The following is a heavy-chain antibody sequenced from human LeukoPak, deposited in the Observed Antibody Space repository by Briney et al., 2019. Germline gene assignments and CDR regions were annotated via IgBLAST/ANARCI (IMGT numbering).Heavy chain of an antibody. V-gene: IGHV4-34*01. CDR1: GGSFNGYY. CDR2: INHSGRT. Sequence: SETLPLTCAVYGGSFNGYYWSWIPQPPGKGVEWFAEINHSGRTNYHTSLKSRVTISVETSKNQYSLKLSSVTAADTAVYYCARLKPMIVMAYGFRPREGTTYHFDYWGQGTLVTVSS. D-gene: IGHD3-22*01. J-gene: IGHJ4*02. CDR3: ARLKPMIVMAYGFRPREGTTYHFDY.